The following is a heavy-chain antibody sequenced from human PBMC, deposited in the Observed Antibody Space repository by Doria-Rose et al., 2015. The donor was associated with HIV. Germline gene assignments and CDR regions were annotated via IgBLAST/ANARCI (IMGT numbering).Heavy chain of an antibody. CDR1: GVSLSSPGMG. Sequence: QITLKESGPVLVKPTETLTLTCTVSGVSLSSPGMGVSRIRQPPGKALEWLANNFSDDERSYKTSLKSRLTISRGTSKSQVVLTMTDMDPVDTATYYCARIKSSRWYHKYYFDFWGQGTLVIVSA. J-gene: IGHJ4*02. CDR2: NFSDDER. V-gene: IGHV2-26*01. CDR3: ARIKSSRWYHKYYFDF. D-gene: IGHD6-13*01.